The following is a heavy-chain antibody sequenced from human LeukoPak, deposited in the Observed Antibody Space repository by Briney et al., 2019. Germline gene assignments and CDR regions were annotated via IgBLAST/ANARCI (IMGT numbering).Heavy chain of an antibody. CDR1: GGSFSGYY. D-gene: IGHD3-3*01. Sequence: SETLSLTCAVYGGSFSGYYWSWIRQPPGKGLEWIGEINHSGSTNYNPSLKSRVTISVDTSKNQFSLKLSSVTAADTAVYYCASATIFGVVTTSWGQGTLLTVSS. J-gene: IGHJ5*02. CDR3: ASATIFGVVTTS. V-gene: IGHV4-34*01. CDR2: INHSGST.